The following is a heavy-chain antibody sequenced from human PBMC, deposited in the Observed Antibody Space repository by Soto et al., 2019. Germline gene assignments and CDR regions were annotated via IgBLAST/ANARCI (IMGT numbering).Heavy chain of an antibody. D-gene: IGHD6-19*01. CDR1: GGSMSSYY. Sequence: QVQLQASGPGLVKPSETLSLTCIVSGGSMSSYYWSWIRQPPGKGLEWIGYIYYTGNNNYNPSLKRRVTISVDTSKNQWSLKLSSVTAADTAVYYCARVIDGIAVAGGLFDYWGQGSLVTVAS. CDR3: ARVIDGIAVAGGLFDY. CDR2: IYYTGNN. J-gene: IGHJ4*02. V-gene: IGHV4-59*01.